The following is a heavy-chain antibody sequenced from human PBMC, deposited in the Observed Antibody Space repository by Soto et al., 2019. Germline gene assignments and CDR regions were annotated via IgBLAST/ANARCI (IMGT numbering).Heavy chain of an antibody. J-gene: IGHJ4*02. CDR3: ARAGADYVDHGVSDD. Sequence: QVQLVESGGGVVQPGRSLRLSCAASGFTFNNYGMHWVRQAPGKGLEWLAVIWYDGRAKFYADSVKGRFTISRDNSKNTQYLQMRRLRAKLKAMYYCARAGADYVDHGVSDDWGQGALVTVSS. D-gene: IGHD4-17*01. V-gene: IGHV3-33*01. CDR2: IWYDGRAK. CDR1: GFTFNNYG.